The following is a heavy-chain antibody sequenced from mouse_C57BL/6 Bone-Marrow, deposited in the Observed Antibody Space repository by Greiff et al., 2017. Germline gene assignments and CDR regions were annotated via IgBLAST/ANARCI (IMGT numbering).Heavy chain of an antibody. Sequence: QVQLQQPGAELVMPGASVKLSCKASGYTFTSYWMHWVKQRPGQGLEWIGEIDPSDSYTNYNQKFKGKSTLTVDKSSSTAYMQLSSLTSEDSAVYYCARGGRVRAPFAYWGQGTTLTVSS. D-gene: IGHD2-14*01. CDR1: GYTFTSYW. CDR3: ARGGRVRAPFAY. V-gene: IGHV1-69*01. J-gene: IGHJ2*01. CDR2: IDPSDSYT.